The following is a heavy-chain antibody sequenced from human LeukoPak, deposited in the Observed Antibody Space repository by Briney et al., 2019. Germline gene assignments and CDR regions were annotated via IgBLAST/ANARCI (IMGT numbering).Heavy chain of an antibody. D-gene: IGHD6-13*01. CDR3: ARGGSSSWYGWFDP. J-gene: IGHJ5*02. CDR2: INHSGST. V-gene: IGHV4-34*01. CDR1: GGSFSGYY. Sequence: PSETLSLTCAVYGGSFSGYYWSWIRQPPGKGLEWIGEINHSGSTNYNPSLKSRVTVSVDTSKNQFSLKLSSVTAADTAVYYCARGGSSSWYGWFDPWGQGTLVTVSS.